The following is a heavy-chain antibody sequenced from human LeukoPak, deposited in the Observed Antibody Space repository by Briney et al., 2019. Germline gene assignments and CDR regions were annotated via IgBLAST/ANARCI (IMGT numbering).Heavy chain of an antibody. CDR1: GYTFTSYG. V-gene: IGHV1-18*01. J-gene: IGHJ4*02. D-gene: IGHD6-19*01. Sequence: ASVKVSCKASGYTFTSYGISWVRQAPGQGLEWMGWISVYNGNTNYAQKLQGRVTMTTDTSTSTAYMELRSLRSDDTAVYYCAREVEGQWLADYWGQGTLVTVSS. CDR3: AREVEGQWLADY. CDR2: ISVYNGNT.